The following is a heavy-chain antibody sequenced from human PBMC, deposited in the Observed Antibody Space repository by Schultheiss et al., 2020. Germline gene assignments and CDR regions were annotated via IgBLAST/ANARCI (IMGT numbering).Heavy chain of an antibody. J-gene: IGHJ4*02. CDR3: ARVGYSYAFDY. Sequence: SETLSLTCTVSGDSINSGDYYWSWIRQPPGKGLEWIGYVHYSGSTYFNPSLKSRVSISVDTSKNQFSLKLSSVTAADTAVYYCARVGYSYAFDYWGQGTLVTVSS. CDR1: GDSINSGDYY. V-gene: IGHV4-30-4*01. D-gene: IGHD5-18*01. CDR2: VHYSGST.